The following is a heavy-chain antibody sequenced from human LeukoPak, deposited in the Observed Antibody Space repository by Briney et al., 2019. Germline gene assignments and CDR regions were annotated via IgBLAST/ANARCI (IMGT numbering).Heavy chain of an antibody. CDR3: ARHDMDVAGGGLDYFDY. CDR2: IYYSGST. Sequence: PSETLSLTCTVSGGSISRYYWSWIRQPPGKGLEWIGYIYYSGSTNYNPSLKSRVTISVDTSKNQFSLKVNSVTAADTAVYYCARHDMDVAGGGLDYFDYWGQGTLVTVSS. V-gene: IGHV4-59*08. J-gene: IGHJ4*02. D-gene: IGHD1-26*01. CDR1: GGSISRYY.